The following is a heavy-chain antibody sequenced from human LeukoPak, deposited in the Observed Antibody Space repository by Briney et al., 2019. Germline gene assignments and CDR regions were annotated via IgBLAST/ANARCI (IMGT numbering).Heavy chain of an antibody. CDR3: ARGGRGYEVDY. CDR1: GFTFSSYS. Sequence: GGSLRLSCAASGFTFSSYSMNWVRQALGKGLEWVSSISSSSSYIYYADSVKGRFTISRDNAKNSLYLQMNSLRAEDTAVYYCARGGRGYEVDYWGQGTLVTVSS. CDR2: ISSSSSYI. J-gene: IGHJ4*02. V-gene: IGHV3-21*01. D-gene: IGHD5-12*01.